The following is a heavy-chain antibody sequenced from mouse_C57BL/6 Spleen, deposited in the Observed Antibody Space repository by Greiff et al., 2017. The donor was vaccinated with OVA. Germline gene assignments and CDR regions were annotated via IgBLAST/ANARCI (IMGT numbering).Heavy chain of an antibody. CDR2: IDPEDGDT. Sequence: EVKLMESGAELVRPGASVKLSCTASGFNIQDYYMHWVKQRPEQGLEWIGRIDPEDGDTEYAPKFPGKATMTAATSSNTAYLQLSSLTSEDTAGYYCTTLTTPLAYWGQGTLVTVSA. CDR1: GFNIQDYY. J-gene: IGHJ3*01. CDR3: TTLTTPLAY. D-gene: IGHD1-1*01. V-gene: IGHV14-1*01.